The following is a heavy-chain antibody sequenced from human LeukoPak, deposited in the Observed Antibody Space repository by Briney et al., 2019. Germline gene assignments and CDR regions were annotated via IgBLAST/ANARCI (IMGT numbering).Heavy chain of an antibody. D-gene: IGHD3-22*01. CDR2: ISGSGGST. Sequence: GSLRLSCAASGFTFSTYWMSWVRQAPGKGLEWVSAISGSGGSTYYADSVKGRFTISRDNSKNTLYLQMNSLRAEDTAVYYCAKSVVVAIPYYFDYWGQGTLVTVSS. CDR1: GFTFSTYW. J-gene: IGHJ4*02. CDR3: AKSVVVAIPYYFDY. V-gene: IGHV3-23*01.